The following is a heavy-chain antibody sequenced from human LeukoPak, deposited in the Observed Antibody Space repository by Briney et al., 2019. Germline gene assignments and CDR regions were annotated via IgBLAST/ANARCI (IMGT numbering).Heavy chain of an antibody. CDR2: IYYSGTT. D-gene: IGHD1-7*01. CDR1: SGSISSYY. Sequence: SETLSLTCTVSSGSISSYYWSWIRQPPGKGLERIGYIYYSGTTNYNPSLKSRVTISVDTSKNQFSLKLSSVAAADTAVYYCARSRYNGNYDLLFDPWGQGTLVTVSS. V-gene: IGHV4-59*01. CDR3: ARSRYNGNYDLLFDP. J-gene: IGHJ5*02.